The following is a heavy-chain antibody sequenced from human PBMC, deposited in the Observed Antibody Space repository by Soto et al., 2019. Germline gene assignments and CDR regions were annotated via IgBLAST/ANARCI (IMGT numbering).Heavy chain of an antibody. Sequence: PSETLSLTCTVSGGSISSYYWSWIRQPAGKGLEWIGRTYTSGSTNYNPSLKSRVTMSVDTSKNQFSLKLSSVTAADTAVYYCARVTTVPKTGRYGMDVWGQGTTVTVSS. CDR3: ARVTTVPKTGRYGMDV. J-gene: IGHJ6*02. CDR2: TYTSGST. CDR1: GGSISSYY. V-gene: IGHV4-4*07. D-gene: IGHD4-4*01.